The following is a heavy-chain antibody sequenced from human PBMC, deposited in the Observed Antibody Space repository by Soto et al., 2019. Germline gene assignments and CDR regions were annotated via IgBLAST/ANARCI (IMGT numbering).Heavy chain of an antibody. Sequence: PGESLKISCKGSGYSFTSYWIGWVRQMPGKGLEWMGIIYPGDSDTRYSPSFQGQVTISADKSISTAYLQWSSLKASDTAMYYCARRRRPTKGDCSSTSCYFDYWGQGTLVTVSS. V-gene: IGHV5-51*01. CDR3: ARRRRPTKGDCSSTSCYFDY. CDR1: GYSFTSYW. CDR2: IYPGDSDT. J-gene: IGHJ4*02. D-gene: IGHD2-2*01.